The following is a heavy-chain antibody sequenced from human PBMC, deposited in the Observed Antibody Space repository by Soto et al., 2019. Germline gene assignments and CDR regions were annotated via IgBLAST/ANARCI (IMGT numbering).Heavy chain of an antibody. J-gene: IGHJ5*02. V-gene: IGHV3-48*02. D-gene: IGHD4-17*01. CDR3: ARGPHLHYGDYVDNWFDP. CDR2: ISSSSSTI. Sequence: GGSLRLSCAASGFTFSSYSMNWVRQAPGKGLEWVSYISSSSSTIYYADSVKGRFTISRDNAKNSLYLQMNSLRDEDTAVYYFARGPHLHYGDYVDNWFDPWGLGTLVTVSS. CDR1: GFTFSSYS.